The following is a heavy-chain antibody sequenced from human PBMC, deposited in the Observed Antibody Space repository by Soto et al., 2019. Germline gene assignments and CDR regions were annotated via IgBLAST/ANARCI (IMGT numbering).Heavy chain of an antibody. CDR1: GGSISSSSYY. V-gene: IGHV4-39*01. J-gene: IGHJ4*02. D-gene: IGHD3-22*01. CDR3: ARHLHYYDSSGYHEIGYYFDY. CDR2: IYYSGST. Sequence: ETLSLTCTVSGGSISSSSYYWGWIRQPPGKGLEWIGSIYYSGSTYYNPSLKSRVTISVDTSKNQFSLKLSSVTAADTAVYYCARHLHYYDSSGYHEIGYYFDYWGQGTLVTVSS.